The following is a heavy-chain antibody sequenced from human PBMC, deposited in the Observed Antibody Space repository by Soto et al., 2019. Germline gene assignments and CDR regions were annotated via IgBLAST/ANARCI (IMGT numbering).Heavy chain of an antibody. J-gene: IGHJ3*02. CDR3: ARDQVDWSLSDAFDI. CDR1: GYTFTSYG. D-gene: IGHD3-9*01. V-gene: IGHV1-18*01. Sequence: ASVKVSCTASGYTFTSYGISWVRQAPGQGLEWMGWISAYNGNTNYAQKLQGRVTMTTDTSTSTAYMELRSLRSDDTAVYYCARDQVDWSLSDAFDIWGQGTMVTVSS. CDR2: ISAYNGNT.